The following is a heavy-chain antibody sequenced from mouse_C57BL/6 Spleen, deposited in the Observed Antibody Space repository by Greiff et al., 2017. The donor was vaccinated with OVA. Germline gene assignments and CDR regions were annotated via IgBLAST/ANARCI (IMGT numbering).Heavy chain of an antibody. CDR3: TRRGDDGYYFFYAMDY. CDR1: GYTFTDYE. D-gene: IGHD2-3*01. Sequence: QVQLQQSGAELVRPGASVTLSCKASGYTFTDYEMHWVKQTPVHGLEWIGAIDPETGGTAYNQKFKGKAILTADKSSSTAYMELRSLTSEDSAVYYCTRRGDDGYYFFYAMDYWGQGTSVTVSS. J-gene: IGHJ4*01. V-gene: IGHV1-15*01. CDR2: IDPETGGT.